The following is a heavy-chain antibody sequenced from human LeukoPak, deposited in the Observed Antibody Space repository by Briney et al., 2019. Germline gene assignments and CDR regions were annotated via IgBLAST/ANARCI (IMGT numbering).Heavy chain of an antibody. Sequence: GGSLRLSCAASGFTFSSYGMHWVRQAPGKGLEWVAFIRYDGSNKYYADSVKGRFTISRDNSKNTLYLQMNSLRAEDTAVYYCAKDYDRARQFDYWGQGTLVTVSS. V-gene: IGHV3-30*02. D-gene: IGHD5-12*01. J-gene: IGHJ4*02. CDR1: GFTFSSYG. CDR2: IRYDGSNK. CDR3: AKDYDRARQFDY.